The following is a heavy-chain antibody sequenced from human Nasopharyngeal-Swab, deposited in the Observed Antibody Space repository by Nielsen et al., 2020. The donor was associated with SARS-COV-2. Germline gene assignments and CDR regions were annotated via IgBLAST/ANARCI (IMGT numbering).Heavy chain of an antibody. CDR2: MNPNSGNT. CDR3: ARAPTGMIFGVVLLYYYGMDV. Sequence: ASVKVSCKASGYTFTSYDINWVRQATGQGLEWMGWMNPNSGNTGYAQKFQGRVTMTRNTSISTAYMELSSLRSEDTAVYYCARAPTGMIFGVVLLYYYGMDVWGQGTTVTVSS. CDR1: GYTFTSYD. D-gene: IGHD3/OR15-3a*01. V-gene: IGHV1-8*01. J-gene: IGHJ6*02.